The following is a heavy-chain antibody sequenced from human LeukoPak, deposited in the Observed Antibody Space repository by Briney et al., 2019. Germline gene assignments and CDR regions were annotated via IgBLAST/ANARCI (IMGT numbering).Heavy chain of an antibody. V-gene: IGHV3-7*01. CDR3: ARASTVATGWLDS. CDR2: IKQDGSVK. D-gene: IGHD4-17*01. J-gene: IGHJ5*01. Sequence: PGGSLRLSCAVSGFTFSRYWMTWVRQAPGGGLEWVANIKQDGSVKNYVDSVKGRFTISRDNAKISLYLQMNSLRGDDTAVYYCARASTVATGWLDSWGQGTLVTVSS. CDR1: GFTFSRYW.